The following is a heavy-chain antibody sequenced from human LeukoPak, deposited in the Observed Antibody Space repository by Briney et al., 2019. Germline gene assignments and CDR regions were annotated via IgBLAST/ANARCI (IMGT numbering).Heavy chain of an antibody. CDR3: ARDAHSSGWYGSSYDY. CDR2: INPSGGST. CDR1: GYTFTSYY. J-gene: IGHJ4*02. V-gene: IGHV1-46*01. D-gene: IGHD6-19*01. Sequence: ASVKVSCEASGYTFTSYYMHWVRQAPGQGLEWMGIINPSGGSTSYAQKFQGRVTMTRDTSTSTVYMELSSLRSEDTAVYYCARDAHSSGWYGSSYDYWGQGTLVTVSS.